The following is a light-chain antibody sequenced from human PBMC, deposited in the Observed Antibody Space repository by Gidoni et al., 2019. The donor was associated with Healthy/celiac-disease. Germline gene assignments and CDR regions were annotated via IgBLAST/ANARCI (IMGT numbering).Light chain of an antibody. CDR3: QRYNTWPYT. J-gene: IGKJ2*01. CDR1: QSVSSN. CDR2: GAS. V-gene: IGKV3-15*01. Sequence: EIVMTPSPATLSVSPGERATLSCRASQSVSSNLAWYQQKPGQAPMLLIYGASTRATGIPSRFSGSGSGTEFTLTISSLQSEDFAVYYCQRYNTWPYTFGQGTKLEIK.